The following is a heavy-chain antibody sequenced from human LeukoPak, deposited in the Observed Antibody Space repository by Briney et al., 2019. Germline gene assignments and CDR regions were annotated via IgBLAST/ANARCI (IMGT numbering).Heavy chain of an antibody. CDR1: GFTVSSNY. D-gene: IGHD3-16*01. Sequence: GGSLRLSCAASGFTVSSNYMSWVRQAPGKGLDWVSVIYSGGNTYYADSVKGRFTISRDNSKDTLYLQMNSLRAEDTAVYYCASSRGSQNAFDIWGQGTMVTVSS. V-gene: IGHV3-53*01. CDR3: ASSRGSQNAFDI. CDR2: IYSGGNT. J-gene: IGHJ3*02.